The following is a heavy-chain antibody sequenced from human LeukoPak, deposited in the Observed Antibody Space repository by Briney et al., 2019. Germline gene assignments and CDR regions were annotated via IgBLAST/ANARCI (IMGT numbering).Heavy chain of an antibody. CDR3: ERLLYYGSGSPEGY. V-gene: IGHV4-34*01. D-gene: IGHD3-10*01. Sequence: PSETLSLTCAVYGGAFRGYYWSWIRQPPGKAREWIGEINHSGSTNYNPSLKSRVTISVDTSMNQFSLKLSSVAAADTAVYYCERLLYYGSGSPEGYWGQGTLVTVSS. J-gene: IGHJ4*02. CDR2: INHSGST. CDR1: GGAFRGYY.